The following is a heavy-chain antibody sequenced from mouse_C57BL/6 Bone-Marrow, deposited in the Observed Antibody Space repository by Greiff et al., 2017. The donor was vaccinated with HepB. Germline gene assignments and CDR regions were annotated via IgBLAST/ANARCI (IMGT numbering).Heavy chain of an antibody. J-gene: IGHJ1*03. CDR1: GFTFSSYA. D-gene: IGHD1-1*01. V-gene: IGHV5-4*03. CDR3: ARAPPPYYGSSYWYFDV. Sequence: DVKLVESGGGLVKPGGSLKLSCAASGFTFSSYAMSWVRQTPEKRLEWVATISDGGSYTYYPDNVKGRFTISRDNAKNNLYLQVSHLKSEDTAMYYCARAPPPYYGSSYWYFDVWGTGTTVTVSS. CDR2: ISDGGSYT.